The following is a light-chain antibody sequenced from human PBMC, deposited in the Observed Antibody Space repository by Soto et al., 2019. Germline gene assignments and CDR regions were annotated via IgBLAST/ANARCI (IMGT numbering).Light chain of an antibody. Sequence: EIVLTQYPGTLPLSPGERATLSCRASQSVASNYLAWYQQRPGQAPRLLIDGASTRATGIPDRFSGSGSGTDFTLTISRLEAEDFAVYYCQQYGGSPITFGQGTRL. CDR2: GAS. CDR1: QSVASNY. CDR3: QQYGGSPIT. J-gene: IGKJ5*01. V-gene: IGKV3-20*01.